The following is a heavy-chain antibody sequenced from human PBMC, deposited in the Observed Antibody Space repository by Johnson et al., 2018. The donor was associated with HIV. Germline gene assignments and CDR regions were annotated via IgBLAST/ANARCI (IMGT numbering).Heavy chain of an antibody. CDR3: VRDDGSDYEAFDI. D-gene: IGHD2-21*01. J-gene: IGHJ3*02. V-gene: IGHV3-7*05. CDR1: GFTFTNFW. Sequence: VQLVESGGGLVQPGGSLRLSCAASGFTFTNFWMSWVRQAPGKGLEWVADIKQDGSEKYYLDPVNGRFTISRDNARKSLYLQMNNLRAEDPAVYYCVRDDGSDYEAFDIWGQGTMVTVSS. CDR2: IKQDGSEK.